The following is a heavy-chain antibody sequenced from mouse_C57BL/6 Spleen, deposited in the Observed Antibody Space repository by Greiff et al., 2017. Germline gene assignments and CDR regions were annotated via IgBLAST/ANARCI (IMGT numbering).Heavy chain of an antibody. CDR2: IWSGGST. Sequence: VKLVESGPGLVQPSQSLSITCTVSGFSLTSYGVHWVRQSPGKGLEWLGVIWSGGSTDYNAAFISRLSISKDNSKSQVFFKMNSLQADDTAIYYCARNGGYYGSSRGYFDYWGQGTTLTVSS. CDR1: GFSLTSYG. D-gene: IGHD1-1*01. J-gene: IGHJ2*01. CDR3: ARNGGYYGSSRGYFDY. V-gene: IGHV2-2*01.